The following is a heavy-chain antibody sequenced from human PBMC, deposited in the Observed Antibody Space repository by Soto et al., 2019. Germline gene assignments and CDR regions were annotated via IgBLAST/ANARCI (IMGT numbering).Heavy chain of an antibody. V-gene: IGHV3-74*02. CDR2: INSDGSST. CDR3: ARGQIMVRGVITSG. J-gene: IGHJ4*02. D-gene: IGHD3-10*01. Sequence: VQLVESGGGLVKPGGSLRLSCAASGFTFSSYWMHWVRQAPGKGLVWVSRINSDGSSTSYADSVKGRFTISRDNAKNTLYLQMNSLRAEDTAVYYCARGQIMVRGVITSGWGQGTLVTVSS. CDR1: GFTFSSYW.